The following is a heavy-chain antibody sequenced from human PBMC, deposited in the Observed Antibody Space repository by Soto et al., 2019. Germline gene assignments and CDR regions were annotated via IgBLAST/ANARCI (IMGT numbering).Heavy chain of an antibody. CDR1: GFTFSSYG. V-gene: IGHV3-33*01. D-gene: IGHD1-1*01. Sequence: QVQLVESGGGVVQPGRSLRLSCAASGFTFSSYGMHWVRQAPGKGLEWVAVIWYDGSNKYYADSVKGRFTISRDNSKNTLYLQMNSLRAEDTAVYYCARDNEHPHYFDYWGQGTLVTVSS. CDR2: IWYDGSNK. CDR3: ARDNEHPHYFDY. J-gene: IGHJ4*02.